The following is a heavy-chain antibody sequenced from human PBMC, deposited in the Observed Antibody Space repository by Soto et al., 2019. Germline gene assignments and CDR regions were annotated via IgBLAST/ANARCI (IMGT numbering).Heavy chain of an antibody. J-gene: IGHJ3*02. D-gene: IGHD6-13*01. Sequence: GGSLRLSCAASGFTFSSYAMSWVRQAPGKGLEWVLAISGSGGSTYYADSVKGRFTISRDNSKNTLYLQMNSLRAEDTAVYYCAKDLPALFIAAAGLDAFDIWGQGTMVTVSS. V-gene: IGHV3-23*01. CDR2: ISGSGGST. CDR3: AKDLPALFIAAAGLDAFDI. CDR1: GFTFSSYA.